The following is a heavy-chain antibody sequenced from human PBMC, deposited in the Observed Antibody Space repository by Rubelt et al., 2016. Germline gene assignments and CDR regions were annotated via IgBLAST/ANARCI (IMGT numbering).Heavy chain of an antibody. D-gene: IGHD3-22*01. CDR1: GFTFSSYA. CDR2: ISYDGSNK. J-gene: IGHJ6*02. Sequence: QVQLVESGGGVVQPGGSLRLSCAASGFTFSSYAMHWVRQAPGKGLEWVAVISYDGSNKYYADSVKGRFTISGDKSKNTLYLQMNSLRAEDTAVYYCARVGTAYYDGLYYYGMDVWGQGTTVTVSS. CDR3: ARVGTAYYDGLYYYGMDV. V-gene: IGHV3-30*04.